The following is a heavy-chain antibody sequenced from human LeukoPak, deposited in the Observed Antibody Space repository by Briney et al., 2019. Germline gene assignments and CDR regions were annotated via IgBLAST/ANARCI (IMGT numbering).Heavy chain of an antibody. Sequence: SVKVSCKASGGTFSSYAISWVRQAPGQGLEWMGRIIPIFGIANYAQKFQGRVTITADKSTSTAYMELSSLRSEDTAVYYCATSVDTAVVDYWGQGTLVTVSS. V-gene: IGHV1-69*04. J-gene: IGHJ4*02. D-gene: IGHD5-18*01. CDR3: ATSVDTAVVDY. CDR2: IIPIFGIA. CDR1: GGTFSSYA.